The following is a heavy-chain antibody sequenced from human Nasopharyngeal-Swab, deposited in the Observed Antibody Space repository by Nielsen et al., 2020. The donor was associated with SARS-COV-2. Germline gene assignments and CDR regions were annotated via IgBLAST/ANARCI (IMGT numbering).Heavy chain of an antibody. D-gene: IGHD5-12*01. CDR3: AKDRDSGDDSDDYYHYYGMDV. J-gene: IGHJ6*02. V-gene: IGHV3-23*01. Sequence: GESLKISCAASGFTFRSYAISWVRQAPGKGPEWVSVISGSDHTTYYADSVKGRFTTSRDNSKNTVNLQMNSLRAEDTAIYYCAKDRDSGDDSDDYYHYYGMDVWGQGTTVTVSS. CDR1: GFTFRSYA. CDR2: ISGSDHTT.